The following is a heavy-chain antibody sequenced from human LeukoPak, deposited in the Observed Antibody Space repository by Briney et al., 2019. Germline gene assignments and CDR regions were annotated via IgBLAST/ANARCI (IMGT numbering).Heavy chain of an antibody. Sequence: GGSLRLSCAASGFTFSSYEMNWVRQAPGKGLEWVSYISSSGSTIYYADSVKGRFTISRDNSKNTLYLQMNSLRAEDTAVYYCAPPYYEPQLVDYWGQGTLVTVSS. CDR1: GFTFSSYE. J-gene: IGHJ4*02. CDR2: ISSSGSTI. D-gene: IGHD6-13*01. V-gene: IGHV3-48*03. CDR3: APPYYEPQLVDY.